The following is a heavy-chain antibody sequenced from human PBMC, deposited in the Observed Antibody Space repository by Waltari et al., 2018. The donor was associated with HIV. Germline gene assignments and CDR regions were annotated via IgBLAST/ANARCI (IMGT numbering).Heavy chain of an antibody. CDR2: IYHSGST. CDR1: GYSISSGYY. Sequence: QVQLQESGPGLVKPSETLSLTCAVSGYSISSGYYWGWIRQPPGTGLEWIGSIYHSGSTYYNPSLKSRVTISVDTSKNQFSLKLSSVTAADTAVYYCARAATMIVVVISHPGHFDYWGQGTLVTVSS. D-gene: IGHD3-22*01. V-gene: IGHV4-38-2*01. CDR3: ARAATMIVVVISHPGHFDY. J-gene: IGHJ4*02.